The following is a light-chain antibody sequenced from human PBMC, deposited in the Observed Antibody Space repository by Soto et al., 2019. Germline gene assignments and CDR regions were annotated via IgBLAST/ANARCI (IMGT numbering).Light chain of an antibody. Sequence: TLSLSPGERATLSCRASQSVSSSYLAWYQHKPGQAPRLLIYGASSRATGIPDRFSGSGSGTDFTLTISRLEPEDFAVYYCQQYGSSPHTFGQGTKLEIK. V-gene: IGKV3-20*01. CDR2: GAS. CDR1: QSVSSSY. CDR3: QQYGSSPHT. J-gene: IGKJ2*01.